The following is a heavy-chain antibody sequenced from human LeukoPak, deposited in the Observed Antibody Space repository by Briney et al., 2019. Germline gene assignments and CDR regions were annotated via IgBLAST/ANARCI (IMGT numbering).Heavy chain of an antibody. D-gene: IGHD3-10*01. Sequence: GGSLRLSCAASGFTVSSNYMSWVRQAPGKGLEWVSIIYSGGSTFYADSVKGRFTISRDNAKNTVYLQMNSLRAEDTAVYYCARGRSGSYGFFDYWSLGNLVTVSS. CDR2: IYSGGST. J-gene: IGHJ4*02. CDR1: GFTVSSNY. CDR3: ARGRSGSYGFFDY. V-gene: IGHV3-53*01.